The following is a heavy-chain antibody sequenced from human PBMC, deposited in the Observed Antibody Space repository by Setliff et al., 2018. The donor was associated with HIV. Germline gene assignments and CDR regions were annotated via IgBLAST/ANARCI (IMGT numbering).Heavy chain of an antibody. CDR2: IYYSGTT. Sequence: PSETLSLTCTVSGDSVNSASYYWSWIRQPPGKGLEWIGYIYYSGTTKYNPSLKSRVTISVDTSKNQFSLKLSSVTAADTAVYYCASEAWTSYRSSSGYYYYYMDVWGKGTTVTVSS. V-gene: IGHV4-61*01. J-gene: IGHJ6*03. D-gene: IGHD6-6*01. CDR1: GDSVNSASYY. CDR3: ASEAWTSYRSSSGYYYYYMDV.